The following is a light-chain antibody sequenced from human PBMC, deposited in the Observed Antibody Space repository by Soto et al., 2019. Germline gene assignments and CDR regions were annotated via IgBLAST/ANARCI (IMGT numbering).Light chain of an antibody. CDR2: WAS. V-gene: IGKV4-1*01. Sequence: DIVMTQSPDSLAVSLGERATINCKSSQSVLYSSNNKNYLAWYQQRPGQPPKLLIYWASTRESGVPDRFSGSGSGTDFILTITSLQAEDVAVSYCQPYYSTPPTFGQGTKLEIK. CDR3: QPYYSTPPT. J-gene: IGKJ2*01. CDR1: QSVLYSSNNKNY.